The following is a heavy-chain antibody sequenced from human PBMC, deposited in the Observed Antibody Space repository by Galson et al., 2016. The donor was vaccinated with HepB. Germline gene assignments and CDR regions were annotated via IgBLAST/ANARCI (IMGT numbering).Heavy chain of an antibody. CDR2: INPGNGNT. CDR1: GYIFTRYT. J-gene: IGHJ4*02. CDR3: ARVGEDVSSGYSSGLAY. Sequence: SVKVSCKASGYIFTRYTIHWVRQAPGQRLEWMGWINPGNGNTKYSQILQGGVTFTSDTSANTAYLELSSLRYEDTSVCYCARVGEDVSSGYSSGLAYWGQGTLVTVSP. V-gene: IGHV1-3*01. D-gene: IGHD3-3*01.